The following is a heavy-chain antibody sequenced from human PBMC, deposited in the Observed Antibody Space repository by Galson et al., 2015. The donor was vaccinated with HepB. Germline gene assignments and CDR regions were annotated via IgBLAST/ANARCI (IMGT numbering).Heavy chain of an antibody. CDR1: GFTFSSYA. V-gene: IGHV3-64D*06. CDR3: VEDLDSSSGEDYFDY. D-gene: IGHD6-6*01. CDR2: ISSNGGST. Sequence: SLRLSCAASGFTFSSYAMHWVRQAPGKGLEYVSAISSNGGSTYYADSVKGRFTISRDNFKNTLYLQMSSLRAEDTAVYCCVEDLDSSSGEDYFDYWGQGTLVTVSS. J-gene: IGHJ4*02.